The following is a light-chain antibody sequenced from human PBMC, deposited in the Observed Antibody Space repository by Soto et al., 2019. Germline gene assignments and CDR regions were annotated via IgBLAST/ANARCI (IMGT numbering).Light chain of an antibody. J-gene: IGKJ5*01. V-gene: IGKV3-11*01. CDR2: DAS. CDR1: QSVSNN. Sequence: EIVLTQSPATLSLSPGERATVSCRASQSVSNNLGWYQQIPGQAPRLLIYDASNRATGIPARFSGSGSGTNFTLTISSLEPEDFGVYYCRHGGTFGQGTRLEIK. CDR3: RHGGT.